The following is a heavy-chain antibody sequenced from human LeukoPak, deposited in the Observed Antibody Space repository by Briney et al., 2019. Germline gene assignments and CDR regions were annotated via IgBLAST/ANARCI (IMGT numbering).Heavy chain of an antibody. CDR1: GFTFSSYT. CDR3: ATDAGSAFDS. Sequence: PGGSLRLSCAASGFTFSSYTMNWVRQAPGKGLEWVSSISYSSDYIYYADSVKGRFTISRDNAKNSLYLQMNRLRAEDTAVYYCATDAGSAFDSWGQGTMVTVSS. CDR2: ISYSSDYI. V-gene: IGHV3-21*01. J-gene: IGHJ3*02. D-gene: IGHD1-14*01.